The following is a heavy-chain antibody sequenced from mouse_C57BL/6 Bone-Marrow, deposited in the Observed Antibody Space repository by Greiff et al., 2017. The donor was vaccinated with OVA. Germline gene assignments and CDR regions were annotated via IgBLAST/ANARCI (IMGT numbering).Heavy chain of an antibody. CDR1: GFNIKDYY. CDR3: TPYGSSFFDY. Sequence: VHVKQSGAELVRPGASVKLSCTASGFNIKDYYMHWVKQRPEQGLEWIGRIDPEDGDTEYAPKFQGKATMTADTSSNTAYLQLSSLTSEDTAVYYCTPYGSSFFDYWGQGTTLTVSS. V-gene: IGHV14-1*01. D-gene: IGHD1-1*02. J-gene: IGHJ2*01. CDR2: IDPEDGDT.